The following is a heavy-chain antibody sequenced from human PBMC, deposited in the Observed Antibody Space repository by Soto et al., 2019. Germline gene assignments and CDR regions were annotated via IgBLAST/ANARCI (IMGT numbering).Heavy chain of an antibody. CDR2: IIPIFGTP. CDR3: ARGTELYWNHLDY. J-gene: IGHJ4*02. CDR1: GGTFSSYA. D-gene: IGHD1-1*01. V-gene: IGHV1-69*12. Sequence: QVQLVQSGAEVKKPGSSVKVSCKASGGTFSSYAISWVRQAPGQGLEWMGGIIPIFGTPNYAQKFQGRVMITADEATRAAYMKLISLRSEDTAVYYCARGTELYWNHLDYWGQETLVTVSS.